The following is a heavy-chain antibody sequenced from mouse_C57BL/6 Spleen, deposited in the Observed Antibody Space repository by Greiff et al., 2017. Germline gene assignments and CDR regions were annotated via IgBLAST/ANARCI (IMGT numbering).Heavy chain of an antibody. CDR1: GYAFSSSW. Sequence: VQLQQSGPELVKPGASVKLSCKASGYAFSSSWMNWVKQRPGKGLEWIGRIYPGDGDTNYNGKFKGKVTLTADKSHSTAYLQLSSLTSEDSAVYYCARTGYGNSYTNFGYWGKGTTLTVAS. D-gene: IGHD1-1*01. J-gene: IGHJ2*01. CDR3: ARTGYGNSYTNFGY. CDR2: IYPGDGDT. V-gene: IGHV1-82*01.